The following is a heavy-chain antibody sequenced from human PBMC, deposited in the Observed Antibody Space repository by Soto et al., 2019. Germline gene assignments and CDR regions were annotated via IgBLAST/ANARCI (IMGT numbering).Heavy chain of an antibody. CDR1: GVSGGTDDYY. CDR2: IYYSGNN. V-gene: IGHV4-61*08. D-gene: IGHD2-2*01. CDR3: ARDKGYCITTSCPQNYFDS. J-gene: IGHJ4*02. Sequence: SETLSLSWTVSGVSGGTDDYYWSWLRQPPGKGLEWIGYIYYSGNNNYNPSLKSRVTISLDTSKNQFSLKLGSVTAADTAIYYCARDKGYCITTSCPQNYFDSWGQGTLVTVS.